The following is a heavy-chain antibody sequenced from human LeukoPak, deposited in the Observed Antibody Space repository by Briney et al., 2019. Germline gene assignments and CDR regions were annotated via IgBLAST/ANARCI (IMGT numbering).Heavy chain of an antibody. CDR1: GFTFSSYS. J-gene: IGHJ4*02. V-gene: IGHV3-48*02. D-gene: IGHD6-19*01. CDR2: ISSGSSTI. Sequence: SGGSLRLSCAASGFTFSSYSTNWVRQAPGKGLEWVTYISSGSSTIYYAASVKGRFTISRDNAKNSLYLQMNSLRDEDTAVYYCAREIFSSGWYPSDYWGQGTLVTVSS. CDR3: AREIFSSGWYPSDY.